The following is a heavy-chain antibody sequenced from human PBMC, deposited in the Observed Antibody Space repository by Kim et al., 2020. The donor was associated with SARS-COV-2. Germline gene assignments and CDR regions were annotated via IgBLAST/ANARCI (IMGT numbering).Heavy chain of an antibody. CDR1: GFTFSSYG. V-gene: IGHV3-30*18. CDR3: AKDQGSRRTYYYYGMDV. CDR2: ISYDGSNK. J-gene: IGHJ6*02. Sequence: GGSLRLSCAASGFTFSSYGMHWVRQAPGKGLEWVAVISYDGSNKYYADSVKGRFTISRDNSKNTLYLQMNSLRAEDTAVYYCAKDQGSRRTYYYYGMDVWGQWTTVTVSS.